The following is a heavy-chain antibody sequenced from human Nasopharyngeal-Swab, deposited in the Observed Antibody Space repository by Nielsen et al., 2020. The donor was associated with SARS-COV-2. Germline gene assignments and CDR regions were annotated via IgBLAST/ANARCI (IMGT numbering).Heavy chain of an antibody. CDR1: GYTFTSYY. D-gene: IGHD3-3*01. CDR2: INPSGGST. J-gene: IGHJ4*02. V-gene: IGHV1-46*01. Sequence: ASVKVSCKASGYTFTSYYMHWVRQAPGQGLEWMGIINPSGGSTSYAQKFQGRVIMTRDTSTSTVYMELSSLRSEDTAVYYCARVGERGRLRFLDAFDYWGQGTLVTVSS. CDR3: ARVGERGRLRFLDAFDY.